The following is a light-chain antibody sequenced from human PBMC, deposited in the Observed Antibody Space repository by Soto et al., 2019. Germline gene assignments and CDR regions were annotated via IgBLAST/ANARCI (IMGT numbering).Light chain of an antibody. CDR1: QSVLSASNNRDY. CDR2: WAS. Sequence: DIVMTQSPDSLAVSLGERATINCRSSQSVLSASNNRDYLAWFQQKPGQPPKLLISWASTRESGVPDRFSGSGSGTDFNLTISSLQAEDVAVYYCQQYYGAPLTFGGGTKVEIK. CDR3: QQYYGAPLT. V-gene: IGKV4-1*01. J-gene: IGKJ4*01.